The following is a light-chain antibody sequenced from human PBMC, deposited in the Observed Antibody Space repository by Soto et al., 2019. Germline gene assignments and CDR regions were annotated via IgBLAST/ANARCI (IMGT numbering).Light chain of an antibody. CDR1: SSNIGAGYP. CDR2: EVT. CDR3: SSYTIKNTWV. Sequence: QSVLTQPPSVSGAPGQSVTISCTGSSSNIGAGYPVHWYQRLPGTAPKLMIYEVTNRPSGVSDRFSGSKSVNTASLTISGLQPEDEADYYCSSYTIKNTWVFGGGTQLTVL. V-gene: IGLV1-40*01. J-gene: IGLJ3*02.